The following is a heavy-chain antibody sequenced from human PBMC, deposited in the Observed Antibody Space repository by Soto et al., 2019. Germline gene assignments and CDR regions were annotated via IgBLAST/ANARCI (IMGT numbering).Heavy chain of an antibody. CDR1: GFTFSSYW. CDR3: AGDSGWYYFDY. CDR2: IKQDGSEK. Sequence: GGSLRLSCASSGFTFSSYWMSLVRQAPGKGLEWVANIKQDGSEKYYVDSVKGRFTISRDNAKNSLYLQMNSLRAEDTAVYYCAGDSGWYYFDYWGQGTLVSVSS. V-gene: IGHV3-7*05. D-gene: IGHD6-19*01. J-gene: IGHJ4*02.